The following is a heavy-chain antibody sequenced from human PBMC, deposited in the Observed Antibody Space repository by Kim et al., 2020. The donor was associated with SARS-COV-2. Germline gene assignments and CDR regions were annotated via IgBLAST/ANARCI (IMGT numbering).Heavy chain of an antibody. D-gene: IGHD2-2*01. CDR3: AIYKGGSNFDY. J-gene: IGHJ4*02. CDR2: T. V-gene: IGHV3-74*01. Sequence: TNYADTENSRITISKDNVNNTMHLQMNRLRAEDNAVYYCAIYKGGSNFDYWGQGTLVTVSS.